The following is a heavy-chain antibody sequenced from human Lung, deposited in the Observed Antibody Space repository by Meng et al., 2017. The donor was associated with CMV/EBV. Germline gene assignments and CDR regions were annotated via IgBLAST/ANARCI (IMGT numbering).Heavy chain of an antibody. CDR2: IDWNDEK. Sequence: TVAGVSRTTGGGGVGGIRQPPGQAVEWLAIIDWNDEKRHSPSLKSRLTITRDTSKNQVVLTMTNMDPVDTATYYCVHSIYGGTSFDFWGQGTLVTVSS. J-gene: IGHJ4*02. CDR3: VHSIYGGTSFDF. V-gene: IGHV2-5*01. D-gene: IGHD4-23*01. CDR1: GVSRTTGGGG.